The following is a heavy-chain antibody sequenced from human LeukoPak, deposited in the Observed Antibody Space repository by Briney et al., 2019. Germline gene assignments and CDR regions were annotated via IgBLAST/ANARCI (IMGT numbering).Heavy chain of an antibody. CDR3: AREYYSDSSGYHWGSVY. D-gene: IGHD3-22*01. V-gene: IGHV3-48*01. J-gene: IGHJ4*02. CDR2: ISGSRTI. CDR1: GFTFSIFS. Sequence: GGSLRLSCAASGFTFSIFSMNWVRQAPGKGLEWVSYISGSRTIYYADSVKGRFTISGDNAKNSLYLQMNSLRAEDTAVYYCAREYYSDSSGYHWGSVYWGQGTLVTVSS.